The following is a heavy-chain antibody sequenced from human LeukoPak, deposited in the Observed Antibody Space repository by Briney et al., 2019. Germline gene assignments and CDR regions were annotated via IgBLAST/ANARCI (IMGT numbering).Heavy chain of an antibody. V-gene: IGHV3-30*03. Sequence: PGRSLRLSCAASGFTFNSFGMHWVRQAPGKGLEWVAVISFDGSNKYYADSVRGRFTISRDNSKNTLYLQMSRLTIEDTTMYYCRAATRQLDYYYDYWGQGTLVTVSS. CDR3: RAATRQLDYYYDY. CDR1: GFTFNSFG. D-gene: IGHD3-22*01. J-gene: IGHJ4*02. CDR2: ISFDGSNK.